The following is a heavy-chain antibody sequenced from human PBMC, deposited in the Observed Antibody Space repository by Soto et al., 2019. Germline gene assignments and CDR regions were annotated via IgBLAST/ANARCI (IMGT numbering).Heavy chain of an antibody. Sequence: SETLSLTCTVSGGSISSGGYYWSWIRQHPGKGLEWIGYIYYSGSTYYNPSLKSRVTISVDTSKNQSSLKLSSVTAADTAVYFCARHDHVRYDFWSGYSLWGQGTLVTVSS. CDR1: GGSISSGGYY. V-gene: IGHV4-31*03. CDR3: ARHDHVRYDFWSGYSL. D-gene: IGHD3-3*01. J-gene: IGHJ4*02. CDR2: IYYSGST.